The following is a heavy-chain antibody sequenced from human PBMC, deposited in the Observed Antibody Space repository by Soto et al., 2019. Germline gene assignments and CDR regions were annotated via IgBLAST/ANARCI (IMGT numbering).Heavy chain of an antibody. J-gene: IGHJ5*02. CDR3: ARDRLSSSDSSMGGWFDP. CDR2: ISSSSSYI. Sequence: GGSLRLSCAASGFTFSSYSMNWVRQAPGKGLEWVSSISSSSSYIYYADSVKGRFTISRDNAKNSLYLQMNSLRAEDTAVYYCARDRLSSSDSSMGGWFDPWGQGTLVTVSS. D-gene: IGHD3-22*01. CDR1: GFTFSSYS. V-gene: IGHV3-21*04.